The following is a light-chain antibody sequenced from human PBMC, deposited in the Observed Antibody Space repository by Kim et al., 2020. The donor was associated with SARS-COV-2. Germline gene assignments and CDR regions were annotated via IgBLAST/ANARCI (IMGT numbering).Light chain of an antibody. Sequence: ALVGERCTMTCRASEGIDHYLAWFQQKPGEDPKSLIYAGSTLQKGVPSKFSGSGSGTDFTLTISSLQPEDFAIYYCQQYNSYPPTFGPGTKVDIK. V-gene: IGKV1-16*02. CDR1: EGIDHY. CDR2: AGS. J-gene: IGKJ3*01. CDR3: QQYNSYPPT.